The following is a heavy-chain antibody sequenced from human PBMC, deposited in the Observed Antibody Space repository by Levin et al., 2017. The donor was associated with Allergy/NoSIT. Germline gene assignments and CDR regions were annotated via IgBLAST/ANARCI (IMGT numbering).Heavy chain of an antibody. CDR1: GYTFTTYW. J-gene: IGHJ5*02. CDR3: ARLTDYSNYVWFDR. D-gene: IGHD4-11*01. V-gene: IGHV5-10-1*01. Sequence: ASVKVSCKGSGYTFTTYWITWVRQMPGKGLEWMGRIDPTSSKTNYSPSFQGHVTISTDKSISTAYLQWSSLKASDTAMYYCARLTDYSNYVWFDRWGQGTLVTVSS. CDR2: IDPTSSKT.